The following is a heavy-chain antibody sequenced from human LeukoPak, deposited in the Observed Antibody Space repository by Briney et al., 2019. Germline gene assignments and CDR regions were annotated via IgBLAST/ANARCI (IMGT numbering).Heavy chain of an antibody. CDR2: IYYSGST. D-gene: IGHD5-18*01. CDR1: GGSISSGGYY. CDR3: AREGHSYGAFDY. V-gene: IGHV4-31*03. J-gene: IGHJ4*02. Sequence: SETLSLTCTVSGGSISSGGYYWSWIRQHPGKGLEWIGYIYYSGSTYYNPSLKSRVAISVDTSKNQFSLKLSSVTAADTAVYYCAREGHSYGAFDYWGQGTLVTVSS.